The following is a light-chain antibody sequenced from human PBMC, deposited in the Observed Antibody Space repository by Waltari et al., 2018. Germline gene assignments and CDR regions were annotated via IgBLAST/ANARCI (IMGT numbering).Light chain of an antibody. CDR1: SSNIGTNY. CDR3: AAWDDSLSGWV. V-gene: IGLV1-47*01. CDR2: RSD. Sequence: QSVLTQPPSASGTPGQRVTISCSGSSSNIGTNYIYWYQQLPATAPKLLIYRSDQRPSGVPARCSGSKSGTSASLAISGLRSEDEADYYCAAWDDSLSGWVFGGGTKLTVL. J-gene: IGLJ3*02.